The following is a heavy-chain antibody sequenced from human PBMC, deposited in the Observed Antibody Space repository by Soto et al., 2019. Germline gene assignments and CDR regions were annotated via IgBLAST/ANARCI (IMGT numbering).Heavy chain of an antibody. CDR1: GYRFTNYY. Sequence: QVQLVQSGAEVKKPGASVRVSCKASGYRFTNYYIHWVRQAPGQWLEWMGRINLDTGGTTYAQKSQGRVTMTRDTSISTAYMEVTNLKSDVTAIYYCARDGNLARCGYSFAFDLWGQGTLVTVSS. D-gene: IGHD5-12*01. CDR2: INLDTGGT. V-gene: IGHV1-2*06. CDR3: ARDGNLARCGYSFAFDL. J-gene: IGHJ4*02.